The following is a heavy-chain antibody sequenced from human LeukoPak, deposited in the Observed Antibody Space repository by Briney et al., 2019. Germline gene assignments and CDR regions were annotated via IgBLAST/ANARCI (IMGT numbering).Heavy chain of an antibody. V-gene: IGHV1-8*01. CDR1: GYTFTSYD. CDR2: MNPNSGNT. Sequence: ASVKVSCKASGYTFTSYDINWLRQATGQGLEWMGWMNPNSGNTGYAQKFQGRVTMTRNTSISTAYMELSSLRSEDTAVYYCARGSPLYYDFWSGYYDDYWGQGTLVTVSS. D-gene: IGHD3-3*01. CDR3: ARGSPLYYDFWSGYYDDY. J-gene: IGHJ4*02.